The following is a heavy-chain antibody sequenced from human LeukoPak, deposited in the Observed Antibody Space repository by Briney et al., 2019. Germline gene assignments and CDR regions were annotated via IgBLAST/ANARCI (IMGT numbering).Heavy chain of an antibody. CDR3: ARFYATGYFDY. Sequence: ASVKVSCKASGYTFTGYYMHWVRQAPGQGLEWMGWISAYNGNTNYAQKLQGRVTMTTDTSTSTAYMELRSLRSDDTAVYYCARFYATGYFDYWGQGTLVTVSS. J-gene: IGHJ4*02. CDR2: ISAYNGNT. D-gene: IGHD2/OR15-2a*01. V-gene: IGHV1-18*04. CDR1: GYTFTGYY.